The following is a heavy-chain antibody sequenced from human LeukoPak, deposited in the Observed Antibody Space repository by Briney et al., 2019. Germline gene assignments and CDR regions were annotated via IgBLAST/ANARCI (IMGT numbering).Heavy chain of an antibody. J-gene: IGHJ3*02. CDR3: ARITRHCSGGGCYSGVFDI. V-gene: IGHV4-31*03. CDR2: IYYSGST. D-gene: IGHD2-15*01. CDR1: GGSISSGGYY. Sequence: SETLSLTCTVSGGSISSGGYYWSWIRQHPGKGLEWIGYIYYSGSTYYNPSLESRLNISLDRSKDQFSLKLSSVSAADTAVYFCARITRHCSGGGCYSGVFDIWGQGTMVAVSS.